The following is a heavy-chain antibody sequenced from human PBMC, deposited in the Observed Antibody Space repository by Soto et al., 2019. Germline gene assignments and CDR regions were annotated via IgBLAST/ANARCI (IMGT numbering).Heavy chain of an antibody. V-gene: IGHV4-61*01. D-gene: IGHD6-6*01. Sequence: SETLSLTCTVSGGSVSSGSYYWSWIRQPPGKGLEWIGYIYYSGSTNYNPSLKSRVTISVDTSKNQFSLKLSSVTAADTAVYYCAREEGAGSYRDKPYYYYGMDGWGQGTTVTVSS. CDR1: GGSVSSGSYY. CDR2: IYYSGST. J-gene: IGHJ6*02. CDR3: AREEGAGSYRDKPYYYYGMDG.